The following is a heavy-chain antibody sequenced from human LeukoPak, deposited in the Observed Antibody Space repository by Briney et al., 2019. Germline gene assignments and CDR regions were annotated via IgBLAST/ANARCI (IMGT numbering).Heavy chain of an antibody. CDR1: GVSFRGYA. Sequence: GGSLRLSCAASGVSFRGYAMSWVRQALGKGLEWVSAINGSGGSTYYADSVKSRFTISRDNSKNTLYLQKSSVRAEETGVYNCAKDTRGGGSYSYHVDYWGQGTRVTVSS. CDR2: INGSGGST. D-gene: IGHD1-26*01. J-gene: IGHJ4*02. V-gene: IGHV3-23*01. CDR3: AKDTRGGGSYSYHVDY.